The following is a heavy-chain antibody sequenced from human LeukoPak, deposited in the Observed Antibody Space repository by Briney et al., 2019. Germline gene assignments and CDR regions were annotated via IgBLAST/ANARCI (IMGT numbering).Heavy chain of an antibody. CDR3: ARVGGYSYGGTIDY. D-gene: IGHD5-18*01. J-gene: IGHJ4*02. CDR2: IYHSGST. Sequence: KPSETLSLTCAVSGGSISSGGYSWSWVRRPPGKGLEWIGYIYHSGSTYYNPSLKSRVTISVDTSKNQFSLKLSSVTAADTAVYYCARVGGYSYGGTIDYWGQGTLVTVSS. V-gene: IGHV4-30-2*01. CDR1: GGSISSGGYS.